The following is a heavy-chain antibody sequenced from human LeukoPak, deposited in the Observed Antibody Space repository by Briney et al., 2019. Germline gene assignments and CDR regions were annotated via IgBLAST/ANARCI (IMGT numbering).Heavy chain of an antibody. CDR2: INHSGST. D-gene: IGHD4-17*01. J-gene: IGHJ4*02. Sequence: PSGTLSLTCAVYGGSFSGYYWSWIRQPPGKGLEWIGEINHSGSTNYNPSLKSRVTISVDRSKNQFSLKLSSVTAADTAVYYCAGEGRDYGDYGDYWGQGTLVTVSS. CDR3: AGEGRDYGDYGDY. V-gene: IGHV4-34*01. CDR1: GGSFSGYY.